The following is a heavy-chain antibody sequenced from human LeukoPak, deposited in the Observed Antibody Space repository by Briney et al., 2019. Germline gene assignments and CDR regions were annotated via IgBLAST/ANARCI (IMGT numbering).Heavy chain of an antibody. D-gene: IGHD3-10*01. J-gene: IGHJ5*02. CDR2: IWYDGSNK. CDR1: GFTFSRYG. CDR3: ARVRTYGSGRIVHNWFDP. Sequence: PGRSLRLSCAGSGFTFSRYGMHWVRQAPGKGLEWVAVIWYDGSNKYYADSVKGRFTISRDNSKNTMYLQVNSLRAEDTAVYYCARVRTYGSGRIVHNWFDPWGQGTLVTVSS. V-gene: IGHV3-33*01.